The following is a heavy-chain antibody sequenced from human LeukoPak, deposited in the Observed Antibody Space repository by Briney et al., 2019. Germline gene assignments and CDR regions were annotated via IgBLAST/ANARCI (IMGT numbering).Heavy chain of an antibody. V-gene: IGHV3-30*02. CDR3: ARDRRDYGDY. J-gene: IGHJ4*02. Sequence: PGGSLRLSCAASGFTFSSYGMHWVRQAPGKGLEWVAFIRYDGSNKYYADSVKGRFTISRDNAKNSLYLQMNSLRAEDTAVYYCARDRRDYGDYWGQGTLVTVSS. CDR1: GFTFSSYG. CDR2: IRYDGSNK.